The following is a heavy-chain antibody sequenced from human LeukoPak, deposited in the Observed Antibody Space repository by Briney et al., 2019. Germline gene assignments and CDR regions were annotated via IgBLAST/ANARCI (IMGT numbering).Heavy chain of an antibody. V-gene: IGHV4-34*01. CDR3: ASLNRSPNY. CDR1: GGSFSGYY. J-gene: IGHJ4*02. Sequence: PSETLSLTCAVYGGSFSGYYWSWIRQPPGKGLEWIGEIHHSGRTNYNPSLKSRVTISVDTSKNQFSLKLSSVTAADTAVYYCASLNRSPNYWGQGTLVTVSS. CDR2: IHHSGRT.